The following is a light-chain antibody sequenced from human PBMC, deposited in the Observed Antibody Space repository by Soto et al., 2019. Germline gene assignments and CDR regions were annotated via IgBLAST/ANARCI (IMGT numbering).Light chain of an antibody. CDR2: EVS. V-gene: IGLV2-14*01. CDR3: SSYTSSRAYV. CDR1: SSDVGGYNY. J-gene: IGLJ1*01. Sequence: QSALTQPASVSGSPGQSITISCTGTSSDVGGYNYVSWYQQQSGKAPKLMIHEVSNRPSGFSNRFSGSKSGNTASLTISGLQAEDEADYYCSSYTSSRAYVFGIGTKVTVL.